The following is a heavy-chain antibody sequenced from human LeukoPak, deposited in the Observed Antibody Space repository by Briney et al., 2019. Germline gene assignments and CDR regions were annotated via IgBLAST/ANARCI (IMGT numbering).Heavy chain of an antibody. V-gene: IGHV3-23*01. D-gene: IGHD3-22*01. CDR2: ITGSGGST. Sequence: GGSLRLSCAASGFTFSSNTMSWVCQAPGKGLEWVSPITGSGGSTYHADSVKGRFTISRDNSKNTLYLQMDSLRAEDAAVYYCAKANYHDSSGYYENLDYRGQGTLVTVSS. CDR1: GFTFSSNT. J-gene: IGHJ4*02. CDR3: AKANYHDSSGYYENLDY.